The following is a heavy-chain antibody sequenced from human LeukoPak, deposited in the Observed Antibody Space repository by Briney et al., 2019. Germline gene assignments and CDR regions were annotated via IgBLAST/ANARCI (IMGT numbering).Heavy chain of an antibody. CDR1: GYTFNHHG. Sequence: ASVKVSCKASGYTFNHHGISWVRQAPGQGLEWMGWISCYNGDTNYAQNIQGRVTMSTDTSTSTAYMELTGLRSDDTAVYYCVRDPTNTSGRYAYFDYWGQGALVTVSS. J-gene: IGHJ4*02. V-gene: IGHV1-18*01. CDR2: ISCYNGDT. D-gene: IGHD6-19*01. CDR3: VRDPTNTSGRYAYFDY.